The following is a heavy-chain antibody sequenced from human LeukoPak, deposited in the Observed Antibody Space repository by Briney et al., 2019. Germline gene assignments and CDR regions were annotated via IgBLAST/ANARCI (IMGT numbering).Heavy chain of an antibody. D-gene: IGHD1-26*01. CDR2: IYHSGST. Sequence: SETLSLTCAVYGGSFSGYYWSWIRQPPGKGLEWIGEIYHSGSTNYNPSLKSRVTISVDKSKNQFSLKLSSVTAADTAVYYCAREERIVGATTHAFDIWGQGTMVTVSS. V-gene: IGHV4-34*01. CDR1: GGSFSGYY. J-gene: IGHJ3*02. CDR3: AREERIVGATTHAFDI.